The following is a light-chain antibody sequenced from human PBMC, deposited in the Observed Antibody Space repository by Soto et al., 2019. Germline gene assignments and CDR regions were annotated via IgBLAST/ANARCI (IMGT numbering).Light chain of an antibody. Sequence: SYELTQAPSVSVAPGQTATIPCGGKDVGLKSVHWYQQKPGQAPVVVVFDGGARPSGIPDRFSGSTSGSTATLTISRVEAGDEADYFCQVWDSPSDHYVFGTGTQLTVL. CDR1: DVGLKS. CDR2: DGG. CDR3: QVWDSPSDHYV. J-gene: IGLJ1*01. V-gene: IGLV3-21*02.